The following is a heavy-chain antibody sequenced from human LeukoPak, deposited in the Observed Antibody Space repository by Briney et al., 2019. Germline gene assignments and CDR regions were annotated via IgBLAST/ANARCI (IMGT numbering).Heavy chain of an antibody. J-gene: IGHJ4*02. V-gene: IGHV4-34*01. D-gene: IGHD3-22*01. CDR2: INHSGST. CDR3: ARHLGLVRYYDSSGHVSVGPPYYFDY. Sequence: SSETLSLTCAVYGGSFSGYYWSWIRQPPGKGLEWIGEINHSGSTNYNPSLKSRVTISVDTSKNQFSLKLSSVTAADTAVYYCARHLGLVRYYDSSGHVSVGPPYYFDYWGQGTLVTVSS. CDR1: GGSFSGYY.